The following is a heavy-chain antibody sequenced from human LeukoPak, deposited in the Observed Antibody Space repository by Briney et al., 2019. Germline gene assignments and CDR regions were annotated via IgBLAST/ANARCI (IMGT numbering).Heavy chain of an antibody. CDR2: IVVGSGNT. J-gene: IGHJ6*04. V-gene: IGHV1-58*01. Sequence: TSVTVSCKSSGFTFPTSAVQWVRQARGQRLDWIGWIVVGSGNTNYAQKFQERVTITRDMSTSTAYMELSSLRSEDTAVYYCAADPYYYYGMDVWGKGTTVTVSS. CDR3: AADPYYYYGMDV. CDR1: GFTFPTSA.